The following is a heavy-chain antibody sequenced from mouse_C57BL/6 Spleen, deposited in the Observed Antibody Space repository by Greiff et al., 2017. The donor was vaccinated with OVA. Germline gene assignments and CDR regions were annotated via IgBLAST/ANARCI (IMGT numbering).Heavy chain of an antibody. Sequence: QVQLQQSGAELVKPGASVKLSCKASGYTFTSYWMHWVKQRPGQGLEWIGMIHPNSGSTNYNEKFKSKATLTVDKSSSTAYMQLSSLTSEDSAVYYCGITTAYYFDDWGQGTTLTVSS. V-gene: IGHV1-64*01. J-gene: IGHJ2*01. CDR1: GYTFTSYW. CDR3: GITTAYYFDD. CDR2: IHPNSGST. D-gene: IGHD1-1*01.